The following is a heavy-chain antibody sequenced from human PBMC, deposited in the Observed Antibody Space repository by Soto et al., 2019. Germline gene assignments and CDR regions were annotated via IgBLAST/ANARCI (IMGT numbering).Heavy chain of an antibody. CDR1: GYTFTSYA. V-gene: IGHV1-3*01. J-gene: IGHJ4*02. D-gene: IGHD3-9*01. CDR3: ARDMDEYDILTGCYG. CDR2: INAGNGST. Sequence: QVQLVQSGAEVKKPGASVQVSCKASGYTFTSYAMHWVRQAPGQRLEWMGWINAGNGSTKYSQKFQGRVTITRDTSASTAYMELSSLRSEDTAVYYCARDMDEYDILTGCYGWGQGTLVTVSS.